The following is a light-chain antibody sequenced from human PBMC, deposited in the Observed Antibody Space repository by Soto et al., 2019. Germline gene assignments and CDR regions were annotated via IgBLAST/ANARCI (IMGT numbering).Light chain of an antibody. J-gene: IGKJ4*01. CDR3: QQYNNWPLT. CDR1: QSVSSN. Sequence: IVMTQSPATLSVSPGERATLSCRASQSVSSNLAWYQQKPGQAPRLLIYGASTRATGIPARFSGSGSGTEFTRTISNLQSEDFAVYYCQQYNNWPLTFGGGTKVEIK. CDR2: GAS. V-gene: IGKV3-15*01.